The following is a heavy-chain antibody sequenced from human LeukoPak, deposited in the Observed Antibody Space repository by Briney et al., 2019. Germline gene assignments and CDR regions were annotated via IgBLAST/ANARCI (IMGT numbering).Heavy chain of an antibody. J-gene: IGHJ4*02. D-gene: IGHD3-22*01. V-gene: IGHV3-23*01. CDR3: AKDLVVTHDAGRY. CDR2: ISGSGGST. CDR1: GFTFSSYA. Sequence: GGSLRLSCAASGFTFSSYAMSWVRQAPGKGLEWVSAISGSGGSTYYADSVKGRFTISRDNSKNTPYPQMNSLRAEDTAVYYCAKDLVVTHDAGRYWGQGTLVTVSS.